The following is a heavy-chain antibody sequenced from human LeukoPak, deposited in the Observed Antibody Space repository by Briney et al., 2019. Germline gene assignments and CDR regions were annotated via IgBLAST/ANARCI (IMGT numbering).Heavy chain of an antibody. CDR3: ARELDAYDGMDV. J-gene: IGHJ6*02. CDR2: INHDGGDK. Sequence: GGSLRLSCVASGFIFRNYWMSWVRQAPGKGLEWVANINHDGGDKNYVDSVKGRFTISRDNARNTLYLQMNSLRAEDTAVYYCARELDAYDGMDVWGQGTTVTVSS. V-gene: IGHV3-7*01. D-gene: IGHD2-8*01. CDR1: GFIFRNYW.